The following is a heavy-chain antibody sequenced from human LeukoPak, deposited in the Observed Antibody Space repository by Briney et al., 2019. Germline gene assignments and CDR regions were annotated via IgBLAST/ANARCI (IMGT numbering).Heavy chain of an antibody. CDR1: GFTFRSFW. J-gene: IGHJ3*02. V-gene: IGHV3-74*01. CDR2: MNGDGTSI. Sequence: GGSLRLSCAASGFTFRSFWMHWVRQDPGKGLVWVSHMNGDGTSISYADSVEGRFTISRDNAKNTLYLQMNRLKAEDTAVYYCARSATDAFDIWGQGTMVTVSS. CDR3: ARSATDAFDI. D-gene: IGHD3-3*01.